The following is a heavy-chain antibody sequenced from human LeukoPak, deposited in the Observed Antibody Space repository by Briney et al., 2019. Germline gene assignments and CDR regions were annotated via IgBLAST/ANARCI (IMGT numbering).Heavy chain of an antibody. CDR3: GKDPNGDYLGAFDF. D-gene: IGHD4-17*01. J-gene: IGHJ3*01. CDR2: VRGSGYST. V-gene: IGHV3-23*01. CDR1: GFTLSNYG. Sequence: GESLRLSCAASGFTLSNYGMAWVRQPPGKGLEWVAAVRGSGYSTSYADSVRGRFTISRDNSKNTLYLQMNSLRAEDTAVYYCGKDPNGDYLGAFDFWGQGTMVTVSS.